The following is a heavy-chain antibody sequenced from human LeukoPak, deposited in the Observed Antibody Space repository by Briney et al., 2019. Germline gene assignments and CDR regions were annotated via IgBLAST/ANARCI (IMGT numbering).Heavy chain of an antibody. D-gene: IGHD6-6*01. Sequence: ASVKVSCKASGGTFSSYAINWVRQAPGQGLEWMGGLIPIFGTPNYAQKFQGRVTVTADESTTTAYMELSSLRSEDTAVYYCATGSYQLASFDYWGQGTLVTVSS. CDR3: ATGSYQLASFDY. CDR1: GGTFSSYA. CDR2: LIPIFGTP. V-gene: IGHV1-69*13. J-gene: IGHJ4*02.